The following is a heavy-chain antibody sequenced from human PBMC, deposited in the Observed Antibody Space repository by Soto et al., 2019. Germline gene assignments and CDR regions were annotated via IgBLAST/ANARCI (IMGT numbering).Heavy chain of an antibody. CDR2: ISSSSDYI. V-gene: IGHV3-21*02. Sequence: EVQLVESGGGLVKPGGSLRLSCTSSTFNFNEYKIHWVRQAPGKGLEWVSSISSSSDYIYYADSLKGRFIVSRDNAENSLYLQMNSLRAEDTAVYYCAVWSYSTTWDPNFWGQGALVTVSS. CDR3: AVWSYSTTWDPNF. CDR1: TFNFNEYK. D-gene: IGHD6-13*01. J-gene: IGHJ4*02.